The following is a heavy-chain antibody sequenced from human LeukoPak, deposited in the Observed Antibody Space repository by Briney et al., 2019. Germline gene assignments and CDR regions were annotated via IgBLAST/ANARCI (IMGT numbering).Heavy chain of an antibody. CDR3: ARHGYTASHFFLDY. J-gene: IGHJ4*02. CDR2: IYTTGRA. V-gene: IGHV4-4*07. CDR1: TGSINSYY. Sequence: SETLSLTRSVSTGSINSYYWGWVRQPAGGGLQWIGRIYTTGRADYYPSLQSRVAMSIDTSRKQFSLNLKSVTAADTATYFCARHGYTASHFFLDYWSQGAPVTVSS. D-gene: IGHD5-18*01.